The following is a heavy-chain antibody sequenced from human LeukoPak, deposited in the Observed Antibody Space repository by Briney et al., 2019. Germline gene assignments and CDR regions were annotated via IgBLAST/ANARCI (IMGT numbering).Heavy chain of an antibody. Sequence: ASVKVSCKASRYTFTDYWIHWVRQAPGQGLEWMGCMNPNSGVTGYAQRVQGRVTMTRDTSISTAYMELSSLRSDDTAVYYCARDPGYLQSDYWGQGTLVTVPS. J-gene: IGHJ4*02. D-gene: IGHD4-11*01. CDR1: RYTFTDYW. V-gene: IGHV1-2*02. CDR2: MNPNSGVT. CDR3: ARDPGYLQSDY.